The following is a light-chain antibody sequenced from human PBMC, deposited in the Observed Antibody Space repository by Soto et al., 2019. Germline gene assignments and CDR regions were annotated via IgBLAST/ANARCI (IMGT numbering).Light chain of an antibody. CDR2: VAS. CDR1: QGISSY. J-gene: IGKJ5*01. V-gene: IGKV1-9*01. CDR3: QQFTNYPIT. Sequence: DIQLTQSPSFLSASVGDRVTITCRASQGISSYLAWCQQKPGEAPKLLIYVASTLQSGVPSRFSGSGSGTEFTLTISSLQPEDFATYYCQQFTNYPITFGQGTRLEIK.